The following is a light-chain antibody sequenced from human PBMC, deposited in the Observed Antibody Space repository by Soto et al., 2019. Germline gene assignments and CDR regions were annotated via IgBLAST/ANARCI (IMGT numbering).Light chain of an antibody. Sequence: EIVLTQSPATLSLSPGERATLSCRASQSVSSYLAWYQQKPGQAPRLLIYDASNRATGIPARFSGSGSRTDFTLTISSLEPEDFAVYYWQQRSNWPPWTFGQGTKVEIK. CDR2: DAS. CDR1: QSVSSY. V-gene: IGKV3-11*01. CDR3: QQRSNWPPWT. J-gene: IGKJ1*01.